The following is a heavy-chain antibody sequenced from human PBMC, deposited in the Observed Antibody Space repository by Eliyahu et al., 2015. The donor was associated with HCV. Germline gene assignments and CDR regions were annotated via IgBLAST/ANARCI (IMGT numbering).Heavy chain of an antibody. J-gene: IGHJ4*02. V-gene: IGHV3-7*04. D-gene: IGHD3-22*01. Sequence: EVQLVESGGHLVQPGGSLRLSXVASGFXFXSYWXSWVRQAPGKGLGWVANIKQDGREKYYVDSVKGRFTISRDNAKNSLYLQMNSLRAEDTAVYYCARDQEYYYDSSGLYYFDYWGQGTLVTVSS. CDR1: GFXFXSYW. CDR2: IKQDGREK. CDR3: ARDQEYYYDSSGLYYFDY.